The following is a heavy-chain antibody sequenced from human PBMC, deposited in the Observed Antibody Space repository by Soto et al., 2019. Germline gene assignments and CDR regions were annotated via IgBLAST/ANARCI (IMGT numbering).Heavy chain of an antibody. D-gene: IGHD6-13*01. J-gene: IGHJ6*02. V-gene: IGHV3-30*18. CDR3: AKARGIAAALDV. CDR2: ISYDGNNK. CDR1: GFTFSTYG. Sequence: QVQLGESGGGVVQPGRSLRLSCAASGFTFSTYGMHWVRQAPGTGLEWVAVISYDGNNKYYVDSVKGRFTISRANSKNTLYLEINSLRADDAAVYYCAKARGIAAALDVWGQGTTVTVSS.